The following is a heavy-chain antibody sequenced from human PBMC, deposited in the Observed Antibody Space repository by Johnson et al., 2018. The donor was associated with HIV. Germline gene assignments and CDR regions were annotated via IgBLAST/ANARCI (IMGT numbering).Heavy chain of an antibody. J-gene: IGHJ3*02. CDR2: IRYDGSNK. CDR3: AREQELIGERAFDI. D-gene: IGHD6-13*01. CDR1: GFTFSSYG. Sequence: QVQVVESGGGVVQPGRSLRLSCAASGFTFSSYGMHWVRQAPGKGLEWVAFIRYDGSNKYYADSVKGRFTISRDNSKNTLYLQMNSLRAEDTAVYYCAREQELIGERAFDIWGQGTMVTVSS. V-gene: IGHV3-33*01.